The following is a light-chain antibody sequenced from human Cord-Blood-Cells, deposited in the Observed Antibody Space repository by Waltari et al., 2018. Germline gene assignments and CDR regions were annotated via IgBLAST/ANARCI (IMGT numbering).Light chain of an antibody. CDR1: SSNIGSNT. J-gene: IGLJ3*02. CDR3: AAWDDSLNGWV. CDR2: SNT. Sequence: QSVLTQPPSASGTPGQRVTISCSGSSSNIGSNTVNWYQQHPGTAPKLLIYSNTQRPSGVPDRFSGSKSGTSASLAISGLQSEDEADYYCAAWDDSLNGWVFGGETKLTVL. V-gene: IGLV1-44*01.